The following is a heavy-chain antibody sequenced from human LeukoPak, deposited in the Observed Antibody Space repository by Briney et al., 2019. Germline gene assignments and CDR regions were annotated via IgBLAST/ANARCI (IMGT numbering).Heavy chain of an antibody. J-gene: IGHJ6*02. CDR2: IYYSGST. Sequence: ASDTLSLTCTVSGGSLSSCYWSWIRQPQGKGLEWIGYIYYSGSTNYNPSLKSRVTISVDTSKNQFSLKLSSVTAADTAVYYCARATLYYYYGMDVWGQGTTVTVSS. CDR1: GGSLSSCY. CDR3: ARATLYYYYGMDV. V-gene: IGHV4-59*01.